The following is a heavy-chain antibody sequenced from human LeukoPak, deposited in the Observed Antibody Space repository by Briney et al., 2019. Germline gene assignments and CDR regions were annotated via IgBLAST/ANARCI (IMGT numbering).Heavy chain of an antibody. V-gene: IGHV3-48*03. D-gene: IGHD2-15*01. CDR1: GFTSSVFE. CDR2: ITNSGSTT. Sequence: GGSLRLSCLVSGFTSSVFEMNWVRQAAGKELEWVSYITNSGSTTDYADSVKGRFTISRDNAKNSLYLQMSSLRAEDTAVYYCVRGGGPSYKYNAFDIWGQGTMVTVSS. J-gene: IGHJ3*02. CDR3: VRGGGPSYKYNAFDI.